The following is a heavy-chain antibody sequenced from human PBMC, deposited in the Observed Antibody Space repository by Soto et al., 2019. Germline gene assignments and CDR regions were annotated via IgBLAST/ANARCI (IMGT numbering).Heavy chain of an antibody. Sequence: PSETLSLTCTVSGGSISSGDYYWSWIRQPPGKGLEWIGYIYYSGSTYYNPSLKSRVTISVDTSKNQFSLKLSSVTAADTAVYYCAREVSGSTSYYFDYWGQGTLVTVSS. CDR2: IYYSGST. CDR1: GGSISSGDYY. D-gene: IGHD3-22*01. V-gene: IGHV4-30-4*01. CDR3: AREVSGSTSYYFDY. J-gene: IGHJ4*02.